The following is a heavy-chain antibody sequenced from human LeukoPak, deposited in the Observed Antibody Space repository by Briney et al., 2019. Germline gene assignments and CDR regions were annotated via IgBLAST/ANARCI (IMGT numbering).Heavy chain of an antibody. CDR3: ARHLMYYDILTGYAPTAFDI. D-gene: IGHD3-9*01. V-gene: IGHV4-59*08. Sequence: PSETLTLTCAVYGGSFSGYYWSWIRQPPGKGLEWMGYIYYSGSTNYNPSLKSRVTISVETSKNQFSLKLSSVTAADTAVYYCARHLMYYDILTGYAPTAFDIWGQGTMVTVSS. CDR1: GGSFSGYY. J-gene: IGHJ3*02. CDR2: IYYSGST.